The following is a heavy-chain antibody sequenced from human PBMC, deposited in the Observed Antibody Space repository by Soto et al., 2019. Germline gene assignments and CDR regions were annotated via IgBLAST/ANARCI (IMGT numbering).Heavy chain of an antibody. CDR2: ISGSDGKT. V-gene: IGHV3-23*01. CDR1: GFSFGSYA. CDR3: ARWSYLDY. Sequence: GASVKVSCAASGFSFGSYALSWVRQAPGKGLEWVSTISGSDGKTFYADSVKGRFSISRDTSQSTLYLQMNSLRADDTAMCYCARWSYLDYWGQGTRVTVSS. J-gene: IGHJ4*02. D-gene: IGHD3-3*01.